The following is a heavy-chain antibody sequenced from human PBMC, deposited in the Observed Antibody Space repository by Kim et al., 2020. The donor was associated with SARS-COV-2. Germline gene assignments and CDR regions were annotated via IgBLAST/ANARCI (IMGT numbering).Heavy chain of an antibody. CDR3: AKDRDIVVVPAAGGMDV. Sequence: VKGRLTISKDNSKNSLYLQMNSLRIEDTALYYCAKDRDIVVVPAAGGMDVWGQGTTVTVSS. D-gene: IGHD2-2*01. J-gene: IGHJ6*02. V-gene: IGHV3-43*01.